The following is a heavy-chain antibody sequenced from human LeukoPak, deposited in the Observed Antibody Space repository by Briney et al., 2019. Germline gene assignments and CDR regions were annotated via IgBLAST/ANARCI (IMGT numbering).Heavy chain of an antibody. D-gene: IGHD3-10*01. V-gene: IGHV4-59*01. Sequence: PSETLSLTCTVSGGSISSYYWSWIRQPPGKGLEWIGYIYYSGSTNYNPSLKSRVTISVDTSKNQFSLKLSPVTAADTAVYYCAREHFMVRGVIDYWGQGTLVTVSS. CDR3: AREHFMVRGVIDY. CDR2: IYYSGST. CDR1: GGSISSYY. J-gene: IGHJ4*02.